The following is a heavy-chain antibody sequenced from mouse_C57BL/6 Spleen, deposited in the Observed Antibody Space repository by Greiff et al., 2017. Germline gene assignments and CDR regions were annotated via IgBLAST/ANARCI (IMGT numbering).Heavy chain of an antibody. CDR2: IDPENGDT. Sequence: VQLKESGAELVRPGASVKLSCTASGFNIKDDYMHWVKQRPEQGLEWIGWIDPENGDTEYASKFQGKATITADTSSNTAYMQLSSLTSEDTAVYYCTTPFYYGNQAWFAYWGQGTLVTVSA. J-gene: IGHJ3*01. V-gene: IGHV14-4*01. CDR1: GFNIKDDY. D-gene: IGHD2-1*01. CDR3: TTPFYYGNQAWFAY.